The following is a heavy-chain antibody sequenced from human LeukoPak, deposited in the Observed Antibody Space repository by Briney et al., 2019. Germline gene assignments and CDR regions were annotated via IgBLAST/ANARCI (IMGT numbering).Heavy chain of an antibody. J-gene: IGHJ4*02. CDR3: AKGLTYDSSAY. Sequence: GGSLRLSCAASGFTFSSYGMHWVRQAPGKGLEWVAVISYDGSNKYYADSVKGRFTISRDNSKNTLYLQMNSLRAEDTAVYYCAKGLTYDSSAYWGQGTLVTVSS. D-gene: IGHD3-22*01. V-gene: IGHV3-30*18. CDR1: GFTFSSYG. CDR2: ISYDGSNK.